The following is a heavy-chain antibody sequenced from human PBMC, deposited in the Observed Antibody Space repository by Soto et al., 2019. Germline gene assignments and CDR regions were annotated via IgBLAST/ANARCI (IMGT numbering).Heavy chain of an antibody. J-gene: IGHJ4*02. CDR1: GGSISSGGYY. CDR3: ARVGEVDTAMVDC. Sequence: SETLSLTCTVSGGSISSGGYYWSWIRQHPGKGLEWIGYIYYSGSTYYNPSLKSRVTISVDTSKNQFSLKLSSVTAADTAVYYCARVGEVDTAMVDCWGQGTLVTV. D-gene: IGHD5-18*01. CDR2: IYYSGST. V-gene: IGHV4-31*03.